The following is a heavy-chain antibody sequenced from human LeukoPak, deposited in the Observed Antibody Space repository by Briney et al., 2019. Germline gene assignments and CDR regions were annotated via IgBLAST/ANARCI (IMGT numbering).Heavy chain of an antibody. CDR3: ASDVVTQGYYFDY. D-gene: IGHD4-23*01. Sequence: SVKVSCKASGYTFTSYGISWVRQAPGQGLEWMGGIIPIFGTANYAQKFQGRVTITADESTSTAYMELSSLRSEDTAVYYCASDVVTQGYYFDYWGQGTLVTVSS. CDR2: IIPIFGTA. CDR1: GYTFTSYG. V-gene: IGHV1-69*13. J-gene: IGHJ4*02.